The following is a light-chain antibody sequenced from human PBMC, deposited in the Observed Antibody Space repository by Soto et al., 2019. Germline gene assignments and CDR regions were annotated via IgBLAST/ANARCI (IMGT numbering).Light chain of an antibody. CDR2: GAS. CDR3: QQYRT. J-gene: IGKJ1*01. V-gene: IGKV3-15*01. Sequence: EIVMTQSPATLSVSPGERATLSCRASQSVSSNLAWYQQKPGQAPRLLIYGASTRATGIPARFSGSGSGTEFTLTISSLQSEDFAVYYCQQYRTSGQGTKVEIK. CDR1: QSVSSN.